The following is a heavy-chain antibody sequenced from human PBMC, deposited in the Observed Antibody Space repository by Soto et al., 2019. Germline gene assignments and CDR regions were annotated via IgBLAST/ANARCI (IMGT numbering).Heavy chain of an antibody. CDR1: GGTFGSQG. CDR3: ARGAMANFDY. J-gene: IGHJ4*02. Sequence: QVQMVQSGAEVKKPGSSVKVSCKASGGTFGSQGIAWVRQAPGQGLEWMGGFIAMLGTPTYAKKVQGRATISADESLTSSYLELRSLRSEDTGVYFCARGAMANFDYWGQGTVVTVSS. V-gene: IGHV1-69*01. CDR2: FIAMLGTP. D-gene: IGHD5-18*01.